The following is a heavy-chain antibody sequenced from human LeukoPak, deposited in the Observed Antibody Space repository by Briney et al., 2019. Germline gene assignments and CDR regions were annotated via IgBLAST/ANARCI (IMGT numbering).Heavy chain of an antibody. D-gene: IGHD6-19*01. J-gene: IGHJ6*03. Sequence: SETPSLTRAVYGGSFSGYYWSWIRQPPGKGLEWIGEINHSGSTNYNPSLKSRVTISVDTSKNQFSLKLSSVTAADTAVYYCARGGGAGWYMDVWGKGTTVTVSS. V-gene: IGHV4-34*01. CDR2: INHSGST. CDR3: ARGGGAGWYMDV. CDR1: GGSFSGYY.